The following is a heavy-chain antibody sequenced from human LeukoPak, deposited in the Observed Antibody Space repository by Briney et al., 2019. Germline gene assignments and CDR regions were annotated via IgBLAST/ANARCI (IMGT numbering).Heavy chain of an antibody. Sequence: PSETLSLTCTVSGGSISSYYWSWVRQPPGKGLEWIGEIFHSGSSNYNPSLKSRVTISVDKSKNQFSLKLSSVTAADTAMYYCASGTIAVAGIFDYWGQGILVTVSS. CDR2: IFHSGSS. CDR3: ASGTIAVAGIFDY. D-gene: IGHD6-19*01. CDR1: GGSISSYY. V-gene: IGHV4-4*02. J-gene: IGHJ4*02.